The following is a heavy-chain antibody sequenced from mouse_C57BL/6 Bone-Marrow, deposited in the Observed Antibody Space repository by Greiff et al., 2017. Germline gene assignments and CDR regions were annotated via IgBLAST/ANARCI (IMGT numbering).Heavy chain of an antibody. D-gene: IGHD2-4*01. CDR3: AKIYYDYDGWYFDV. CDR1: GFSLTSYG. J-gene: IGHJ1*03. CDR2: IWRGGST. Sequence: VMLVESGPGLVQPSQSLSITCTVSGFSLTSYGVHWVRQSPGQGLEWLGVIWRGGSTDYTAAFMSRLSITKDNSKSQVFFKMNSLQADDTAIYYGAKIYYDYDGWYFDVWGTGTTVTVSS. V-gene: IGHV2-5*01.